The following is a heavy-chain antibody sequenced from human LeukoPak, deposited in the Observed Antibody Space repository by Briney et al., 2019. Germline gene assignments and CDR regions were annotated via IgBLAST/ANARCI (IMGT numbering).Heavy chain of an antibody. CDR2: IYNSGST. CDR1: GGSVTTYY. V-gene: IGHV4-59*08. Sequence: SKTLSLTCTVSGGSVTTYYWSWIRQPPGKGLEWIAYIYNSGSTNYNPSLKSRVTISVDTPKNQVSLRLSSVTAADTAVYYCARVGYSSSWYVGSFDYWGQGTLVTVSS. D-gene: IGHD6-13*01. J-gene: IGHJ4*02. CDR3: ARVGYSSSWYVGSFDY.